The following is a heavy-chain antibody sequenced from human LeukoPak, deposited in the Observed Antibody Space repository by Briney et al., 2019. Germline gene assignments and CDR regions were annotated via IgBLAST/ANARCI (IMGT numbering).Heavy chain of an antibody. Sequence: SETLSLTCAVSGGSISSSNWWSWVRQPPGKGLEWIGEIHHSGSTNYNPSLKSRVTISVDKSKNRFSLKLSSVTAADTAVYYCARDAHRCSSTSCPNWFDPWGQGTLVTVSS. J-gene: IGHJ5*02. CDR3: ARDAHRCSSTSCPNWFDP. CDR1: GGSISSSNW. CDR2: IHHSGST. V-gene: IGHV4-4*02. D-gene: IGHD2-2*01.